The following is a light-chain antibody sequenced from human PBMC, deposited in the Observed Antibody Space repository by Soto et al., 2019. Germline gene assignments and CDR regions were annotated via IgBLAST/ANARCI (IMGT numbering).Light chain of an antibody. CDR1: QSVSSSY. Sequence: EIVLTQSPGALSLSPGERATLSCRASQSVSSSYLAWYQQKPGQAPRLLIYGASSRATGIPDRFGGSGSGTDFTLTISRLEPEDFAVYYCQQFSLPRTFGQGTKVDIK. CDR2: GAS. V-gene: IGKV3-20*01. CDR3: QQFSLPRT. J-gene: IGKJ1*01.